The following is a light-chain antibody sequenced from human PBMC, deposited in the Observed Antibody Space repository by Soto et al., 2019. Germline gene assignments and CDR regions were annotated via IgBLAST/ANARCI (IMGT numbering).Light chain of an antibody. J-gene: IGKJ2*01. CDR2: VAS. V-gene: IGKV3-20*01. Sequence: EIVLTQSPGTLSLSPGERATLSCRASQSVSSGYLAWYQQKPGQAPRLLIYVASSRATGIPDRFSGSGSGTDFTLTISRLEPEDFAVYYCQQYGNSPYTFGQGTKLEIK. CDR1: QSVSSGY. CDR3: QQYGNSPYT.